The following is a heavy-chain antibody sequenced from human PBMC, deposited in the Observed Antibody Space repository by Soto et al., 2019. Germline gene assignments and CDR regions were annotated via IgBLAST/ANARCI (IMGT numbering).Heavy chain of an antibody. CDR3: AREGTVIRPRTRSFDY. J-gene: IGHJ4*02. V-gene: IGHV3-30-3*01. Sequence: QVQLVESGGGVVQPGRSLRLSCEASGFTFSRYDIHWVRQAPGKGLEWVASISADGNREYYADSGKCRINISRDNSKNTVYLLLNSVRAEDTAVYYCAREGTVIRPRTRSFDYWGQGPLISVA. CDR2: ISADGNRE. CDR1: GFTFSRYD. D-gene: IGHD4-17*01.